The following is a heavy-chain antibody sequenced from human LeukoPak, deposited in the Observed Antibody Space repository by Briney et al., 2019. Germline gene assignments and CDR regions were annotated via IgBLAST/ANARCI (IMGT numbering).Heavy chain of an antibody. CDR2: INPNSGGT. CDR3: ARDHYYDSSENYYYYYMDV. CDR1: GYTFTGYY. J-gene: IGHJ6*03. D-gene: IGHD3-22*01. Sequence: VSVKVSCKASGYTFTGYYMHWVRQAPGQGLEWMGRINPNSGGTNYAQKFQGRVTMTRDTSISTAYMELSRLRSDDTAVYYCARDHYYDSSENYYYYYMDVWGKGTTVTVSS. V-gene: IGHV1-2*06.